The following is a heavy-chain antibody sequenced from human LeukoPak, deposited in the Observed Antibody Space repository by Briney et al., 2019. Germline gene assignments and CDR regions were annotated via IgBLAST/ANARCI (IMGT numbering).Heavy chain of an antibody. V-gene: IGHV3-7*03. J-gene: IGHJ4*02. CDR1: GFTFSSYW. Sequence: AGGSLRLSCAASGFTFSSYWMSWVRQAPGKGLEWVANIKQDGSEKYYVDSVKGRFTISRDNSKNALYLQMNSLRAEDTAVYYCAKETTPGTTGTKTLDYWGQGTLVTVSS. D-gene: IGHD1-1*01. CDR2: IKQDGSEK. CDR3: AKETTPGTTGTKTLDY.